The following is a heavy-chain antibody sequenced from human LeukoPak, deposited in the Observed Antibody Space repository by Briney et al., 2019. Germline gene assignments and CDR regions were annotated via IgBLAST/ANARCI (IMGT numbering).Heavy chain of an antibody. V-gene: IGHV1-69*13. Sequence: GASVKVSCKASGGTFSRFTISWVRQAPGQGFEWMGGITPIFGTANFAQKFQGRVSITADESTSTAFMELNSLRSEDTAVYYCAREWGLESSGYYYAYWGQGTLVTVSS. CDR3: AREWGLESSGYYYAY. CDR1: GGTFSRFT. CDR2: ITPIFGTA. J-gene: IGHJ4*02. D-gene: IGHD3-22*01.